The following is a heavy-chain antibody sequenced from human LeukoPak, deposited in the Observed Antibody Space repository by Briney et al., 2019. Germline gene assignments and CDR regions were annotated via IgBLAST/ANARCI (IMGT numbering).Heavy chain of an antibody. CDR2: TYWNNDK. CDR1: GFSLSTTGVA. V-gene: IGHV2-5*01. D-gene: IGHD3-10*01. Sequence: SGPTLVKPTQTFTLTCTFSGFSLSTTGVAVAWIRQPPGKALEWLAVTYWNNDKSYSPSLKNRLTITQDTSKNQVILIMANMDPVDTGTYYCAHKGRGSGSYTMWGQGTLVTVSS. J-gene: IGHJ4*02. CDR3: AHKGRGSGSYTM.